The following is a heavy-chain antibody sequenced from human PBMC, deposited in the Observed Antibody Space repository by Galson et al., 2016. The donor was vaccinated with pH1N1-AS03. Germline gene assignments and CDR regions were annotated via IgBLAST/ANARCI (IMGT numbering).Heavy chain of an antibody. V-gene: IGHV3-30*02. CDR1: GFSFSSYG. D-gene: IGHD4-11*01. CDR3: AKDHSNFYGMDV. CDR2: IPYDGNNK. Sequence: SLRLSCAASGFSFSSYGMHWARQAPGKGLEWVAFIPYDGNNKYYSDSVKGRFTISRDDSKNTVDLQMNSLRAEDTAVSYCAKDHSNFYGMDVWGQGTTVTVSS. J-gene: IGHJ6*02.